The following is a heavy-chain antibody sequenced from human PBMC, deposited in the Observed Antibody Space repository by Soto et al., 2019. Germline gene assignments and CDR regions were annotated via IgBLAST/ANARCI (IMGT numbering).Heavy chain of an antibody. CDR2: IFHTGNT. V-gene: IGHV4-4*02. CDR1: GVSISSGKW. Sequence: SETLSLTCTISGVSISSGKWWSWVRQPPGEGLEWIGEIFHTGNTDYKPSLKSRVSILVDKSKNQFSLNLDSVTAADTAVYYCVRNLFDSRGYPPEVWGQGILVTVSS. J-gene: IGHJ4*02. D-gene: IGHD3-22*01. CDR3: VRNLFDSRGYPPEV.